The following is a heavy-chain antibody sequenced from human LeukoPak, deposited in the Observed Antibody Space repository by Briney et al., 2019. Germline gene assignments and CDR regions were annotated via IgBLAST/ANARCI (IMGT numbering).Heavy chain of an antibody. D-gene: IGHD3-3*01. CDR2: IYYSGST. Sequence: PSETLSLTCTVSGGSSSISSYYWGWLRHPPGKCLEWTGSIYYSGSTYYNPSLKSRVTISVDTSKNQFSLKLSSVTAADTAVYYCARQDYDFWSGYYRNWFDPWGQGTLVTVSS. CDR3: ARQDYDFWSGYYRNWFDP. V-gene: IGHV4-39*01. J-gene: IGHJ5*02. CDR1: GGSSSISSYY.